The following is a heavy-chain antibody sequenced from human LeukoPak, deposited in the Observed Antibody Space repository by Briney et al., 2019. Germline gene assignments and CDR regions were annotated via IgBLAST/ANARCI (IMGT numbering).Heavy chain of an antibody. J-gene: IGHJ4*02. Sequence: GSLELSCAAPGFPFSSYTMHRVRQAPGKGLAGVAVMAYDGSNKYYADSVKGRFTISRDNSKNTLYLEMNSLRTEDTAVYYCARVEVDTAMDDYWGQGTLVTVSS. CDR1: GFPFSSYT. CDR3: ARVEVDTAMDDY. CDR2: MAYDGSNK. D-gene: IGHD5-18*01. V-gene: IGHV3-30*01.